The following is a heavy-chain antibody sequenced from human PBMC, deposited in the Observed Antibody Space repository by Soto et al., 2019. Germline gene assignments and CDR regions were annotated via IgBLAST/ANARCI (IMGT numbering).Heavy chain of an antibody. CDR2: IVADGSST. J-gene: IGHJ4*02. CDR1: GFTFSKHG. V-gene: IGHV3-33*01. CDR3: ARGWPQSASGSHLAY. D-gene: IGHD3-10*01. Sequence: PGGSLRLSCAASGFTFSKHGMHWVRQAPGKGLEWMAVIVADGSSTTYADSVQGRFTISRDNAKNTLYLQMNSLSVEDTAVYYCARGWPQSASGSHLAYWGQGTLVTVSS.